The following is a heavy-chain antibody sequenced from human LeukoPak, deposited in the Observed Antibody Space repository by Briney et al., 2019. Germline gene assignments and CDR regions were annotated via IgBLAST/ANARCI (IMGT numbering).Heavy chain of an antibody. CDR2: ISTSATTI. V-gene: IGHV3-48*03. D-gene: IGHD3-3*01. CDR1: GFTFGGFE. J-gene: IGHJ5*02. CDR3: AKEVFGVVTYNWFDP. Sequence: PGGSLRLSCAASGFTFGGFEMNWVRQAPGKGLEWVSYISTSATTIYYADSVKGRFTISRDNAKNSLYLQMNSLRAEDTAVYYCAKEVFGVVTYNWFDPWGQGTLVTVSS.